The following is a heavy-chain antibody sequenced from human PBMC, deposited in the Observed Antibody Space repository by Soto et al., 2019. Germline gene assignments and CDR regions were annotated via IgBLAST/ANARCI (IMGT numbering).Heavy chain of an antibody. J-gene: IGHJ3*02. CDR2: ISSSSSYT. V-gene: IGHV3-11*06. CDR1: GFTFSDYY. CDR3: ARDRYYDRSPDAFAI. Sequence: GGSLRLSCAASGFTFSDYYMSWIRQAPGKGLEWVSYISSSSSYTNYADSVKGRFTISRDNAKNSLYLQMNSLRAEDTAVYYCARDRYYDRSPDAFAIWGQGTMVTVSS. D-gene: IGHD3-22*01.